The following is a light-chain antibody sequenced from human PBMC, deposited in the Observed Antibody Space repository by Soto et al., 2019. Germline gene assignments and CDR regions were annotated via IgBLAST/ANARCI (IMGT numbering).Light chain of an antibody. CDR2: GVT. V-gene: IGLV2-18*02. Sequence: QSALTQPPSVSGSPGQSVTISCSGTIDDVTAYYRVSWYQQTPGTAPKLMIYGVTDRPSGVSNRFSGSKSGNTASLTISGLQAEDEAEYYCSSYTNINTRACVFGTGTKLTVL. CDR3: SSYTNINTRACV. CDR1: IDDVTAYYR. J-gene: IGLJ1*01.